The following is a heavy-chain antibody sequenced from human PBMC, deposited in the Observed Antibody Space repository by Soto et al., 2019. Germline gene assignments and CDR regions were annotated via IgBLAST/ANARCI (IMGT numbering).Heavy chain of an antibody. D-gene: IGHD5-12*01. CDR3: SRPRYSHYDYDY. Sequence: LRLFCASCGFTLSASVIYGVRQPWGQGLEWVGRIRSRPNGYATAYAESVRGRFTISRDDSKNTAYMQMISLTTEDTAVYYCSRPRYSHYDYDYWGQGTLVTVSS. CDR1: GFTLSASV. J-gene: IGHJ4*02. V-gene: IGHV3-73*01. CDR2: IRSRPNGYAT.